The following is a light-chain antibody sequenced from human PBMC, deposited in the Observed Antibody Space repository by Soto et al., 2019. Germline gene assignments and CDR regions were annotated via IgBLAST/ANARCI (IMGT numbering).Light chain of an antibody. CDR1: SSNIGNNY. CDR3: GTWDSSLSVVYV. V-gene: IGLV1-51*01. Sequence: QSVLTQPPSVSAAPGQKVTISCSGSSSNIGNNYVSWYQQLPGTAPKVLIYDNDKRPSGIPDRFSGSKSGTSATLGITGLQTGDEADYYCGTWDSSLSVVYVFGTGTKLT. J-gene: IGLJ1*01. CDR2: DND.